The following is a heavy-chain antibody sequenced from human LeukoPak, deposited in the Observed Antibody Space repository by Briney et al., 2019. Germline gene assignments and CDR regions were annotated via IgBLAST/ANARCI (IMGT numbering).Heavy chain of an antibody. V-gene: IGHV1-24*01. CDR2: SDPEDGET. Sequence: ASVKVSCKVSGYTLTELSMHWVRQAPGKGLEWMGGSDPEDGETIYAQKFQGRVTMTEDTSTDTAYMELSSLRSEDTAVYYCATNYYDSSGLDYWGQGTLVTVSS. D-gene: IGHD3-22*01. CDR1: GYTLTELS. J-gene: IGHJ4*02. CDR3: ATNYYDSSGLDY.